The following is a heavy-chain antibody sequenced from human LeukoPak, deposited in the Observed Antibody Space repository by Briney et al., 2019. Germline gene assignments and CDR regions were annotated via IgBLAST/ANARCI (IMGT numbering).Heavy chain of an antibody. V-gene: IGHV1-18*01. CDR1: GYTFTRYG. J-gene: IGHJ5*02. CDR3: ARYSGSCSSTSCYPGGWFNP. CDR2: ISAYNGNT. Sequence: GASVKVSCKASGYTFTRYGISWVRQAPGQGLEWMGWISAYNGNTNYAQKLQGRVTMTTDTSTSTAYMELRSLRSDDTAVYYCARYSGSCSSTSCYPGGWFNPWGKGTLVTVSS. D-gene: IGHD2-2*01.